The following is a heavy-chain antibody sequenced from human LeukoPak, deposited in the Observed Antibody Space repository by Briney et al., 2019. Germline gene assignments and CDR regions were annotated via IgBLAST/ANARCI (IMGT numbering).Heavy chain of an antibody. CDR3: ARDPKSCSGGSCYPDNWFDP. CDR1: GFTFDHYG. V-gene: IGHV3-21*01. CDR2: ISSSSSYI. Sequence: PGGSLRLSCAVSGFTFDHYGMHWVRQAPGKGLEWVSSISSSSSYIYYADSVKGRFTISRDNAKNSLYLQMNSLRAEDTAVYYCARDPKSCSGGSCYPDNWFDPWGQGTLVTVSS. D-gene: IGHD2-15*01. J-gene: IGHJ5*02.